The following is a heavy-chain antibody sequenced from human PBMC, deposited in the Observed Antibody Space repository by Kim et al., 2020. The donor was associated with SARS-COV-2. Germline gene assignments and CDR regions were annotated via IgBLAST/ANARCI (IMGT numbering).Heavy chain of an antibody. CDR2: T. D-gene: IGHD4-17*01. Sequence: TNYAQKLHGRVTMTTDASTSTAYMGLRSLRSDDTAVYYCARHQPYGTFDYWGQGTLVTVSS. CDR3: ARHQPYGTFDY. V-gene: IGHV1-18*01. J-gene: IGHJ4*02.